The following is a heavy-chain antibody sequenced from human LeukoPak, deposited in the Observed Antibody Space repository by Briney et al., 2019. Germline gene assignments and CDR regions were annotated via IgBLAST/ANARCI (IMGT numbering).Heavy chain of an antibody. CDR2: INHSGST. V-gene: IGHV4-34*01. J-gene: IGHJ4*02. CDR3: ARGGGDDFWSGYYIVRGYYFDY. CDR1: GGSFSYNY. Sequence: SETLSLTCAVYGGSFSYNYWSWIRQPPGKGLEWIGEINHSGSTNYNPSLKSRVTISVDTSKNQFSLKLSSVTAADTAVYYCARGGGDDFWSGYYIVRGYYFDYWGQGTLVTVSS. D-gene: IGHD3-3*01.